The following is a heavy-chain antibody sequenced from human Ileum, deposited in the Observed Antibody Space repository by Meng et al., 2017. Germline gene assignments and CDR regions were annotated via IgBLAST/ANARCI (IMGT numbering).Heavy chain of an antibody. Sequence: QVRFWQSGAELKKLGASVKVSCKASGYTFTSHYIHWWRQAPGQGLEWMGWINGGTGNTEYSQNFQGRITFTRDTAASTVYMELSSLRSEDTAVFYCARVAVTGIGYFQYWGQGTLVTV. CDR1: GYTFTSHY. J-gene: IGHJ1*01. CDR2: INGGTGNT. V-gene: IGHV1-3*01. D-gene: IGHD6-19*01. CDR3: ARVAVTGIGYFQY.